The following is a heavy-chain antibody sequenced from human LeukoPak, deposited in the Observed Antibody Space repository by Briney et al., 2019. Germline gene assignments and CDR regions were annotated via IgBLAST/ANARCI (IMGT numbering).Heavy chain of an antibody. Sequence: PGGSLRLSCAASGFTFSSYSMNWDRQAPGTGLEWVSSISSSSSYIYYADSVKGRFTISRDNAKNSLYLQMNSLRAEDTAVYYCARDRVGYCSGGSCYGIDNWFDPWGQGTPVTVSS. CDR1: GFTFSSYS. D-gene: IGHD2-15*01. CDR2: ISSSSSYI. CDR3: ARDRVGYCSGGSCYGIDNWFDP. J-gene: IGHJ5*02. V-gene: IGHV3-21*01.